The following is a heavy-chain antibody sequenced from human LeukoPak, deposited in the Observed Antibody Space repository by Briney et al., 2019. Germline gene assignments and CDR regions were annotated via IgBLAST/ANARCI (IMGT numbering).Heavy chain of an antibody. CDR2: IYYSGST. CDR3: ARDKVVGATYFDY. J-gene: IGHJ4*02. D-gene: IGHD2-15*01. V-gene: IGHV4-39*07. CDR1: GGSISSSSYY. Sequence: SETLSLTCTVSGGSISSSSYYWGWIRQPPGKGREWIGSIYYSGSTYYNPSLKSRVTISVDTSKNQFSLKLSSVTAADTAVYYCARDKVVGATYFDYWGQGTLVTVSS.